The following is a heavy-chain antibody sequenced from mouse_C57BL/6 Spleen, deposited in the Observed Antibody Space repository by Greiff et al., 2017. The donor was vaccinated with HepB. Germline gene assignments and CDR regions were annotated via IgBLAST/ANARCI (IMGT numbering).Heavy chain of an antibody. CDR2: IYPGDGDT. CDR3: SRAGQYYGSSYDYFDY. Sequence: VQLQQSGPELVKPGASVKISCKASGYAFSSSWMNWVKQRPGKGLEWIGRIYPGDGDTNYNGKVKGKATLTADKSSSTAYMQLSSLTTEDFAVYFCSRAGQYYGSSYDYFDYWGQGTTLTVSS. V-gene: IGHV1-82*01. CDR1: GYAFSSSW. D-gene: IGHD1-1*01. J-gene: IGHJ2*01.